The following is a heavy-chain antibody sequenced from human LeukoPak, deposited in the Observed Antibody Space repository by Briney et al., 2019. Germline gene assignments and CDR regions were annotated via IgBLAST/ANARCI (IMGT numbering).Heavy chain of an antibody. CDR3: ARGPRYCSGGSCYYYGMDV. CDR1: GFTFSRYG. Sequence: GRPLRLSCAASGFTFSRYGIHWVRQAPGKGLEWVAVIMYDESNKFYAVSVKARFTLSRDNYKNTLYLQMNSLRAEDTAVYYCARGPRYCSGGSCYYYGMDVWGQGTTVTVSS. V-gene: IGHV3-33*01. CDR2: IMYDESNK. D-gene: IGHD2-15*01. J-gene: IGHJ6*02.